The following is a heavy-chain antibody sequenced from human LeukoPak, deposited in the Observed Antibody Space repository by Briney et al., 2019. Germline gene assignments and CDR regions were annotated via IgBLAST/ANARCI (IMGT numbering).Heavy chain of an antibody. J-gene: IGHJ4*02. CDR3: AKDIGDYDSSGYHDY. D-gene: IGHD3-22*01. V-gene: IGHV3-9*01. Sequence: GGSLRLSCAASGFTFDDYAMHWVRQAPGKGLEWVSGISWNSGSIGYADSVKGRFTISRDNAKNSLYLQMNSLRAEDTALYYCAKDIGDYDSSGYHDYWGQGTLVTVSS. CDR2: ISWNSGSI. CDR1: GFTFDDYA.